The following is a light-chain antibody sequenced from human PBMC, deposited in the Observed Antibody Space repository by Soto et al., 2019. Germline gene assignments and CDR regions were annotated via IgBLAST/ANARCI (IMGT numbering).Light chain of an antibody. J-gene: IGKJ5*01. V-gene: IGKV3-11*01. CDR1: QSVSTY. CDR3: QQRSNWQIT. Sequence: ETVLTHSPATLSLSPWESATLSWRASQSVSTYLAWYQQKPGQAPRLLIYDASNRVTGIPARFRGSGSGTDFTLTISSLEPDDFAVYYCQQRSNWQITFGQGTRLEI. CDR2: DAS.